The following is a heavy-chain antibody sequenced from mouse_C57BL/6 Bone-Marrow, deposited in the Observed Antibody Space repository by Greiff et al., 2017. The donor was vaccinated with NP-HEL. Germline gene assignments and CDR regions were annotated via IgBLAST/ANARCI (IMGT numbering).Heavy chain of an antibody. J-gene: IGHJ2*01. CDR3: ARSYYSNPYFDY. D-gene: IGHD2-5*01. Sequence: EVQLQQSGPGLVKPSQSLSLTCSVTGYSITSGYYWNWIRQFPGNKLEWMGYISYDGSNNYNPSLKNRISITRYTSKNQFFLKLNSVTTEDTATYYCARSYYSNPYFDYWGQGTTLTVSS. CDR1: GYSITSGYY. V-gene: IGHV3-6*01. CDR2: ISYDGSN.